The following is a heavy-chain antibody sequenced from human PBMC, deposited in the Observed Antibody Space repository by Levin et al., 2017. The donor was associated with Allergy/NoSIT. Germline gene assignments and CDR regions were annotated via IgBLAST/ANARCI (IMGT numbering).Heavy chain of an antibody. J-gene: IGHJ4*02. CDR1: GGSFSGYY. CDR3: ARGRAGYSSGWLLTFYSFDY. V-gene: IGHV4-34*01. Sequence: GSLRLSCAVYGGSFSGYYWSWIRQPPGKGLEWIGEINHSGSTNYNPSLKSRVTISVDTSKNQFSLKLSSVTAADTAVYYCARGRAGYSSGWLLTFYSFDYWGQGTLVTVSS. CDR2: INHSGST. D-gene: IGHD6-19*01.